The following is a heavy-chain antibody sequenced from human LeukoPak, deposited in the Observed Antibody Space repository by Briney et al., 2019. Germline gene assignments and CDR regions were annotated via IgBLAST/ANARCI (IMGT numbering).Heavy chain of an antibody. D-gene: IGHD1-26*01. J-gene: IGHJ4*02. CDR1: GFTFSSYS. CDR2: ISSSSSTI. CDR3: ARVGGAPTY. V-gene: IGHV3-48*04. Sequence: GSLRLSCAASGFTFSSYSMNWVRQAPGKGLEWVSYISSSSSTIYYADSVKGRFTISRDNAKNSLYLQMNSLRAEDTAVYYCARVGGAPTYWGQGTLVTVSS.